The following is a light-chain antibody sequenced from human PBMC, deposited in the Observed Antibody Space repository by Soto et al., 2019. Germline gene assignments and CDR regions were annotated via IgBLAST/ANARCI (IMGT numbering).Light chain of an antibody. CDR2: EVI. J-gene: IGLJ1*01. V-gene: IGLV2-23*02. Sequence: QSVLAQPASVSGSPGQSITISCTGTSSEVGSYNLVSWYQQHPGKAPKLMIFEVIKRPSGFSNRFSGSKSGNTASLTFSGLQAEDEADYYCCSYAGSSPYVFGTGTKVTVL. CDR3: CSYAGSSPYV. CDR1: SSEVGSYNL.